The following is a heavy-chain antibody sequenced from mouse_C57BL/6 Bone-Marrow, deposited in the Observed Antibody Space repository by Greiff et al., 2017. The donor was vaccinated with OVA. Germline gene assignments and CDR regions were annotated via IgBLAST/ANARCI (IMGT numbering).Heavy chain of an antibody. CDR2: IWTGGGT. CDR3: ARKRYYYGSSSYYYAMDY. Sequence: VKLMESGPGLVAPSQSLSITCTVSGFSLTSYAISWVRHPPGKGLEWLGVIWTGGGTNYNSALKSRLSISKDNSKSQVFLKMNSLQTDDTARYYCARKRYYYGSSSYYYAMDYWGQGTSVTVSS. J-gene: IGHJ4*01. CDR1: GFSLTSYA. D-gene: IGHD1-1*01. V-gene: IGHV2-9-1*01.